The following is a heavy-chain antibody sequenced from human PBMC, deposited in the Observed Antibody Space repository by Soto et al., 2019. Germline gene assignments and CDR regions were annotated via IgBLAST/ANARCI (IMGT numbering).Heavy chain of an antibody. CDR3: AKVGRPVGATGPYYYFDY. CDR2: ISGRGGTT. V-gene: IGHV3-23*01. Sequence: GGSLRLSCAAAGFSFSNFAVNCVRQAPGKGLEWVSTISGRGGTTYYADSVKGRFTISRDTSKDTLFLQMNSLRAEDTAVYYCAKVGRPVGATGPYYYFDYWVPGTLVAVS. J-gene: IGHJ4*02. D-gene: IGHD1-26*01. CDR1: GFSFSNFA.